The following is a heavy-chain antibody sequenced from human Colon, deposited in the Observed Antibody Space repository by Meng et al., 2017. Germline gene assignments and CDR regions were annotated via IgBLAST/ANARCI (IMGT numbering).Heavy chain of an antibody. V-gene: IGHV7-4-1*02. CDR2: SNTKTGNP. CDR1: GYLFSYYA. D-gene: IGHD6-13*01. Sequence: QVQLLQSGSELKKPGASVKVTCKTSGYLFSYYAMNWVRQAPGRGLEWMGWSNTKTGNPTYAQAFTGRFVFSLDTSVSTAYLQINDLKADDTAVYYCAREGSDSWIDYWGQGTLVTVSS. J-gene: IGHJ4*02. CDR3: AREGSDSWIDY.